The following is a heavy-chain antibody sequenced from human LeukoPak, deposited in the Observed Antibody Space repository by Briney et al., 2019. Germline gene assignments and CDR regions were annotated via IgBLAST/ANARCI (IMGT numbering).Heavy chain of an antibody. J-gene: IGHJ4*02. Sequence: ASVKVSCKASGYTFTGYYMHWVRQAPGQGLEWMGWISAYNGNTNYAQKLQGRVTMTTDTSTSTAYMELRSLRSDDTAVYYCARGPSVLWFGEFIDYWGQGTLVTVSS. D-gene: IGHD3-10*01. V-gene: IGHV1-18*04. CDR2: ISAYNGNT. CDR3: ARGPSVLWFGEFIDY. CDR1: GYTFTGYY.